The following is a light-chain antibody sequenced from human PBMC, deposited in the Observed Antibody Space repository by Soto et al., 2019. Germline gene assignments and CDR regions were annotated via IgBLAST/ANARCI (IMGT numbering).Light chain of an antibody. CDR1: QSISNY. CDR3: QQSYSIPRLT. Sequence: DIQMTQSPPSLFASVGDRVTITCRASQSISNYLNWYQQKPGKAPKLLIYAASSLQSGVPSRFSGSGSGTDFTLTISSLQPEDFATYYCQQSYSIPRLTFGGGTKVEIK. V-gene: IGKV1-39*01. CDR2: AAS. J-gene: IGKJ4*01.